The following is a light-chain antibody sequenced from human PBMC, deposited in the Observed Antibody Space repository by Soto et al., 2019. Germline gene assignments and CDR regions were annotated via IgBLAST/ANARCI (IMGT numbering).Light chain of an antibody. CDR1: QGISNY. Sequence: DIQMTQSPSSLSASVGDTVTITCRASQGISNYLAWYQQKPGQVPNLLIYAASTLQSRVPSRFSGSGSGTDFTLTISSLRPEDVATYYCQKYNNAPRTFGQGTKVEI. V-gene: IGKV1-27*01. J-gene: IGKJ1*01. CDR3: QKYNNAPRT. CDR2: AAS.